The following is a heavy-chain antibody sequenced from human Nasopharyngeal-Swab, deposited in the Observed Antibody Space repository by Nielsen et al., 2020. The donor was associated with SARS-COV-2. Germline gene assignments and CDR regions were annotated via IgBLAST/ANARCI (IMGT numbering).Heavy chain of an antibody. CDR2: ITFYSGTT. J-gene: IGHJ4*02. CDR1: ANTFTGSY. D-gene: IGHD4-17*01. Sequence: ASVKVSCKASANTFTGSYIHWVRQAPGQGLEWMGWITFYSGTTRYAQKFQGRVTLTKDTSTTSAYMELRSLRSDDTAVYYCASMGTTVTPGSDYWGQGTQVTVSS. V-gene: IGHV1-18*04. CDR3: ASMGTTVTPGSDY.